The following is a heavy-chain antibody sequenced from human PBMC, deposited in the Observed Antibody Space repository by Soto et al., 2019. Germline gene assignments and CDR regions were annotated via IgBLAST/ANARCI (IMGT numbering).Heavy chain of an antibody. CDR1: GGSISSGDYY. CDR3: ARDSSGYYYFDY. Sequence: SETLSLTCTVSGGSISSGDYYWSWIRQPPGKGLEWIGYIYYSGSTYYNPSLKSRVTISVDTSKNQFSLKLSSVTAADTAVYYCARDSSGYYYFDYWGQGTLVTSPQ. J-gene: IGHJ4*02. CDR2: IYYSGST. D-gene: IGHD3-22*01. V-gene: IGHV4-30-4*01.